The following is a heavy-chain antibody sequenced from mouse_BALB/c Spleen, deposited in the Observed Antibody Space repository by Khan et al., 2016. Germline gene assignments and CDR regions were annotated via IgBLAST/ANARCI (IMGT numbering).Heavy chain of an antibody. CDR2: IDPANGNT. Sequence: VQLQQSGPELVKPGASVKMSCTASGFNIKDTYMHWVKQRPEQGLEWIGRIDPANGNTKYDPKFQGKATITADTSSNTAYLQLSSLTSEDTAFYYCAQIYDGYYGFAYWGQGTLVTVSA. CDR1: GFNIKDTY. D-gene: IGHD2-3*01. J-gene: IGHJ3*01. V-gene: IGHV14-3*02. CDR3: AQIYDGYYGFAY.